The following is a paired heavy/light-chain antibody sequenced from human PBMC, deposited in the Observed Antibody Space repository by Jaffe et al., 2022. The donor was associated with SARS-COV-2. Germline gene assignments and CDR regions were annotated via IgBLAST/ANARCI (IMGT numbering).Light chain of an antibody. CDR1: NIGSKS. J-gene: IGLJ3*02. V-gene: IGLV3-21*04. CDR3: QVWDNSRTHDWV. Sequence: SYVVTQPPSESVDPGRTARITCGGDNIGSKSVHWYRQKPGQAPVLVIFYDSDRPSGIPERISGSNSGNTATLTISGVEAGDEADYYCQVWDNSRTHDWVFGGGTKLTVL. CDR2: YDS.
Heavy chain of an antibody. D-gene: IGHD3-22*01. CDR2: IWYDGRRR. J-gene: IGHJ4*02. CDR3: ARDARREDYTDTTGYNDPFDY. Sequence: QVQLVESGGGVVQPGGSLRLSCEASGFTFSSYGFHWVRRAPGKGLEWMTVIWYDGRRRYYADSVRGRFTISRDNSRNTVYLQMNSLRVEDTAVYYCARDARREDYTDTTGYNDPFDYWGQGTLVTVSS. V-gene: IGHV3-33*01. CDR1: GFTFSSYG.